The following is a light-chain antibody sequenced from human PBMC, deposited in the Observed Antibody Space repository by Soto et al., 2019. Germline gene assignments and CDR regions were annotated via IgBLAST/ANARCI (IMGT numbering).Light chain of an antibody. CDR3: QQFHSCPIT. V-gene: IGKV1-5*01. CDR1: QSITIW. CDR2: DAS. J-gene: IGKJ5*01. Sequence: DIQMTQSPSTLSASAGDRVTITCRASQSITIWLAWYQQKPGKAPKLLIYDASTLESGVPSRFSGSGSGTEFTLTISSLQPDDFATYYCQQFHSCPITFGQGTRLEIK.